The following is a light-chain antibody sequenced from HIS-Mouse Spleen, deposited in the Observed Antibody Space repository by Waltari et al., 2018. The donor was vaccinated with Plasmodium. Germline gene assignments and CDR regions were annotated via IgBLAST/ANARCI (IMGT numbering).Light chain of an antibody. CDR2: EDS. Sequence: SYELTQPPSVSVSPGQTARITCSGDALPKKYAYWYQQKSGQAPVLVSYEDSKRPSGIPEMFSGSSSGRMATLTISGAQVEDEADYYCDSTDSSGNHRVFGGGTKLTVL. J-gene: IGLJ3*02. V-gene: IGLV3-10*01. CDR1: ALPKKY. CDR3: DSTDSSGNHRV.